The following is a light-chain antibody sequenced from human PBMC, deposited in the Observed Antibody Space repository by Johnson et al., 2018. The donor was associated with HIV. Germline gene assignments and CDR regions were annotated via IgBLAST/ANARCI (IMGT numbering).Light chain of an antibody. Sequence: QSVLTQPPSVSAAPGQKVTISCSGSSSNIGNNYVSWYQQLPGTAPKLLIYENNKRPSGIPDRFSGSKSGTSATLGTTGLQTGDEADYYCGTWDSSLSAGRAFGTGTKVTVL. V-gene: IGLV1-51*02. CDR2: ENN. CDR3: GTWDSSLSAGRA. CDR1: SSNIGNNY. J-gene: IGLJ1*01.